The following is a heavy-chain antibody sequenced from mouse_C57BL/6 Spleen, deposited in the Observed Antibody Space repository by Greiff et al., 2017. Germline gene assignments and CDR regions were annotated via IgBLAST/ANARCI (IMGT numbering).Heavy chain of an antibody. CDR1: GYTFTSYW. Sequence: QVQLKQPGAELVKPGASVKLSCKASGYTFTSYWITWVKQRPGQGLEWIGDIYPGSGSTNYNEKFKSKATLTVDTSSSTAYMQRSSLTTEDSAVYYCGRAGDGYSCAIDYWGQGTSVTVSS. D-gene: IGHD2-3*01. CDR2: IYPGSGST. CDR3: GRAGDGYSCAIDY. V-gene: IGHV1-55*01. J-gene: IGHJ4*01.